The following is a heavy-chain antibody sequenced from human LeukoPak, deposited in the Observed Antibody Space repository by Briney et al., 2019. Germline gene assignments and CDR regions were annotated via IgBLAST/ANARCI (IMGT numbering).Heavy chain of an antibody. CDR3: AKTTTGYSSGRYPGWPADS. CDR1: GFTFNTYA. CDR2: IFGSGGSA. V-gene: IGHV3-23*01. J-gene: IGHJ4*02. Sequence: EGSLRLSCAASGFTFNTYAMYWVRQAPGKGLEWVSGIFGSGGSAHYADSVKGRFTISRDNSKNTVYLQMNSLRAEDTAVYYCAKTTTGYSSGRYPGWPADSWGQGALVTVSS. D-gene: IGHD6-19*01.